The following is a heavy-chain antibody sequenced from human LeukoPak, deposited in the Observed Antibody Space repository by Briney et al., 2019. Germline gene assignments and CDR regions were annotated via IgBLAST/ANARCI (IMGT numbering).Heavy chain of an antibody. CDR1: GGSFSGYY. Sequence: SETLSLTCAVYGGSFSGYYWSWIRQPPGKGLEWIGEINHSGSTNYNPSLKSRVTISVDTSKNQFSLKLSSVTAADTAVYYCARGPGGSSSWYYFDYWGQGTLVTVSS. D-gene: IGHD6-13*01. CDR3: ARGPGGSSSWYYFDY. V-gene: IGHV4-34*01. J-gene: IGHJ4*02. CDR2: INHSGST.